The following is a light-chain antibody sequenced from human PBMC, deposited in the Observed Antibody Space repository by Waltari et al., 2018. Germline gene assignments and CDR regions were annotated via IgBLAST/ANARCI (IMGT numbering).Light chain of an antibody. Sequence: RPSQNVSNSLARYQHRPGQAATLLIYDASTRATGIPARWSGSGSATDVTLTISSLEPEDVAVYYCQRRSNSPPWTFGQGTTVEVK. V-gene: IGKV3-11*01. CDR2: DAS. J-gene: IGKJ1*01. CDR3: QRRSNSPPWT. CDR1: QNVSNS.